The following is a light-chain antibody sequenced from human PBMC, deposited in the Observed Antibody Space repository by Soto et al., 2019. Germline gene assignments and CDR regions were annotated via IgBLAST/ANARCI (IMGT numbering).Light chain of an antibody. V-gene: IGKV3-20*01. CDR2: GAS. CDR1: QSVSSSY. CDR3: HHYGTSAL. Sequence: EIVLTQSPGTLSLSPGERATLSCRASQSVSSSYLAWYQQKPGQAPRLLIYGASSRATGIPDRFSVSASGTDFTRTISRLEPEDFAVYYCHHYGTSALFGPWTKVDIK. J-gene: IGKJ3*01.